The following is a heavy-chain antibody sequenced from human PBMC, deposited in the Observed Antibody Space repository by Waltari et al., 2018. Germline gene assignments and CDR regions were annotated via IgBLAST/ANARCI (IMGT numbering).Heavy chain of an antibody. CDR2: LNWGTGRI. J-gene: IGHJ1*01. Sequence: EVQLVESGGDLIQPGRSLRLSCSASGFTFSNHATHWVRQAPGKGLEWVSGLNWGTGRIGYADSVRDRFTISGDSAKTSLYLQMNSLRADDTALYYCVDDVGPGGAQHWGQGTLVTVSS. CDR1: GFTFSNHA. V-gene: IGHV3-9*01. CDR3: VDDVGPGGAQH. D-gene: IGHD1-26*01.